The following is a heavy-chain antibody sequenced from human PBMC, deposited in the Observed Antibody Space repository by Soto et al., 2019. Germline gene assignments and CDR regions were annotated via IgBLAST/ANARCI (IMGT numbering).Heavy chain of an antibody. CDR1: GYTFINYA. V-gene: IGHV1-3*01. J-gene: IGHJ4*02. D-gene: IGHD6-19*01. CDR3: ARAGYSSGWYPLIDY. CDR2: INAGNDNT. Sequence: QVQLVQSGAEVKKPGASVKVSCEASGYTFINYAMHWVRQAPGQRLEWMGWINAGNDNTNYSQKFQGGVTITRDTCASTAYMELSSLRSEDTAVYYCARAGYSSGWYPLIDYWGQGTLVTVSS.